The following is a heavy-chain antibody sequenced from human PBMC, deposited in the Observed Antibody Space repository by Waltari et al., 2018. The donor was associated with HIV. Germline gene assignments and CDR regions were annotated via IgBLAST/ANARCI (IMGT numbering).Heavy chain of an antibody. J-gene: IGHJ4*02. D-gene: IGHD2-2*01. V-gene: IGHV3-49*04. Sequence: EAQLVESGGGLVQPGRSLTLSCTASGFTFGDYAMSLVRQAPGKGLEWIGFIRSKAYGGTTEYAASVKGRFIISRDDSKGIAFLQMNSLIIEDTAVYYCADQTNFHYWGQGTLVTVSS. CDR2: IRSKAYGGTT. CDR3: ADQTNFHY. CDR1: GFTFGDYA.